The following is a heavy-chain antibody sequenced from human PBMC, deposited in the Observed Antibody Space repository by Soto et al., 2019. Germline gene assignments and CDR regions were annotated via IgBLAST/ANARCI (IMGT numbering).Heavy chain of an antibody. CDR1: GFTFSSYA. CDR3: ARSRRPQPSDWYFDL. Sequence: QVQLVESGGGVVQPGRSLRLSCAASGFTFSSYAMHWVRQAPGKGLEWVAVISYDGSNKYYADSVKGRFTISRDNSKNTLYLQMNSLRAEETAVYYCARSRRPQPSDWYFDLWGRGTLVTVSS. J-gene: IGHJ2*01. CDR2: ISYDGSNK. V-gene: IGHV3-30-3*01.